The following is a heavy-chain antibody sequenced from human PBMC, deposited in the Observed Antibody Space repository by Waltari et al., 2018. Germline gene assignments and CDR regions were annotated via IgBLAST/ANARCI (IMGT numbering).Heavy chain of an antibody. Sequence: EVQLLESGGGLVQPGGSLRLSCAASGFTFSSYAMRWVHQAPGKGLEWVSAISGSGGSTYYADSVKGRFTISRDNSKNTLYLQMNSLRAEDTAVYYCAKAGLTYYYGSGSYYYYGMDVWGQGTTVTVSS. J-gene: IGHJ6*02. CDR3: AKAGLTYYYGSGSYYYYGMDV. CDR1: GFTFSSYA. D-gene: IGHD3-10*01. CDR2: ISGSGGST. V-gene: IGHV3-23*01.